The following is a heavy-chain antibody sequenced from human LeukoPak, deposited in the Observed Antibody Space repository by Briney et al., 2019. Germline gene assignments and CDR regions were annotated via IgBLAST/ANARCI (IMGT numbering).Heavy chain of an antibody. V-gene: IGHV3-23*01. Sequence: PGGSLRLSCVASGFMFSDYAMSWVRQAPGKGLEWVSSISSSGGTTFYADSVKGRFTISRDLFKKTVHLEMKAMRAEDTAVYFCAKRGVVIRVILVGFHKEAYYFDSWGQGALVTVSS. CDR3: AKRGVVIRVILVGFHKEAYYFDS. D-gene: IGHD3-22*01. CDR2: ISSSGGTT. CDR1: GFMFSDYA. J-gene: IGHJ4*02.